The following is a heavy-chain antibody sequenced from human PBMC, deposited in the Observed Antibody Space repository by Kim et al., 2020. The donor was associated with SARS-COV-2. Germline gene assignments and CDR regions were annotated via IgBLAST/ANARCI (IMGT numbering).Heavy chain of an antibody. Sequence: GGSLRLSCAASGFTFSRYSMNWVRQAPGKGREWISYVTSSSSTIYYADSVKGRFTVSRDNANNSLFLQMNSLRDEDTAVYYCAKDTGASYYSGYYFDSWG. CDR1: GFTFSRYS. CDR2: VTSSSSTI. CDR3: AKDTGASYYSGYYFDS. D-gene: IGHD1-26*01. J-gene: IGHJ4*01. V-gene: IGHV3-48*02.